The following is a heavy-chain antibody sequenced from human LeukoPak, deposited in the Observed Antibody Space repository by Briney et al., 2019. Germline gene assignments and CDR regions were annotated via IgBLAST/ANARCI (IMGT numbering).Heavy chain of an antibody. CDR1: DGSISSYY. D-gene: IGHD3-10*01. CDR2: IYTSGTT. Sequence: SETLSLTCSVSDGSISSYYWSWIRQPAGKGLEWIGRIYTSGTTNYNPSLKSRVTMSVDTSKNQFSLKLISVTAADTAVYYCARVSKSSGSYYPFDYWGQGTLVTVSP. J-gene: IGHJ4*02. CDR3: ARVSKSSGSYYPFDY. V-gene: IGHV4-4*07.